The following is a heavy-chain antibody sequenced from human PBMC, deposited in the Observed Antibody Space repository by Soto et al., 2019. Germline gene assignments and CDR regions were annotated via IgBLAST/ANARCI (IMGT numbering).Heavy chain of an antibody. CDR1: GFTFSRYG. J-gene: IGHJ4*02. V-gene: IGHV3-30*18. Sequence: GGSLRLSCAASGFTFSRYGMHWVRQAPGKGLEWVAVISYDGSNKYYADSVKGRFTISRDNSKNTLYLQMNSLRAEDTAVYYCAKDRCGGDCYSQFDYWGQGTLVTVSS. CDR2: ISYDGSNK. D-gene: IGHD2-21*02. CDR3: AKDRCGGDCYSQFDY.